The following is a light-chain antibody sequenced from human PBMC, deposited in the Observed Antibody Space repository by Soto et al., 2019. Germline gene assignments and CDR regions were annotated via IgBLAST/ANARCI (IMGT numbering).Light chain of an antibody. CDR3: SSYSGTNNYV. Sequence: QSALTQPPSASGFPGQSVTISCTGTSSDVGGYNFVSWYQQHPGKAPKLIIYEVTKRPSGVPDRFSGSKSGNTASLTVSGLQAEDEADYYCSSYSGTNNYVFGTGTKVTVL. CDR1: SSDVGGYNF. CDR2: EVT. V-gene: IGLV2-8*01. J-gene: IGLJ1*01.